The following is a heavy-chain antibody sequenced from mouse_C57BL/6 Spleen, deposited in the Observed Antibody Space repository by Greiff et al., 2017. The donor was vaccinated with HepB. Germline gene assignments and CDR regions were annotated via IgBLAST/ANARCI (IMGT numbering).Heavy chain of an antibody. D-gene: IGHD2-4*01. CDR3: ARHEGPPYDYRYFDY. CDR1: GYTFTEYT. V-gene: IGHV1-62-2*01. Sequence: QVQLQHSGAELVKPGASVKLSCKASGYTFTEYTIHWVKQRSGQGLEWIGWFYPGSGSIKYNEKFKDKATLTADKSSSTVYMELSRLTSEGSAVYFCARHEGPPYDYRYFDYWGQGTTLTVSS. J-gene: IGHJ2*01. CDR2: FYPGSGSI.